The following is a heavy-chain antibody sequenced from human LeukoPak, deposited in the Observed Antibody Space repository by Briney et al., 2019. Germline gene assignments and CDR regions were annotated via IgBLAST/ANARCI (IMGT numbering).Heavy chain of an antibody. CDR2: INPNSGGT. Sequence: GASLKVSCKASGYTFTGPYIHWMRQAPGQGLEGMAWINPNSGGTKYAQKFQGRVTVTRDTSTSTAYMELSGLRADDTATYYCARVEYCTKGVCINFDLWGQGTLVAVSS. CDR3: ARVEYCTKGVCINFDL. J-gene: IGHJ4*02. D-gene: IGHD2-8*01. V-gene: IGHV1-2*02. CDR1: GYTFTGPY.